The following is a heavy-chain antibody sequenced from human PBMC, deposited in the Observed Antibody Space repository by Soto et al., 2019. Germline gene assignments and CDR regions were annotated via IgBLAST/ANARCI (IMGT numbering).Heavy chain of an antibody. Sequence: GGSVRLSCAASGFTFSIYWMHCVRQAPGKGLVWVSRIHSDGSSTSYADSVNGRVTISRDNAQNTLYLQMNSLRAEDTAVYYCAGSLYTYYYDSSGYLHWGQGTMVTASS. CDR2: IHSDGSST. J-gene: IGHJ4*02. CDR1: GFTFSIYW. V-gene: IGHV3-74*01. D-gene: IGHD3-22*01. CDR3: AGSLYTYYYDSSGYLH.